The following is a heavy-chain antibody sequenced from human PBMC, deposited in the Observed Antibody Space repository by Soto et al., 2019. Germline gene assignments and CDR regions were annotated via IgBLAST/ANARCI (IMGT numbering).Heavy chain of an antibody. CDR3: ARGRIFGYSGYEPLGGLDY. CDR2: IIPIFGTA. J-gene: IGHJ4*02. D-gene: IGHD5-12*01. V-gene: IGHV1-69*13. Sequence: SVKVSCKASGGTFSSYAISWVRQAPGQGLEWMGGIIPIFGTANYAQKFQGRVTMTADESTSTAYMELSRLRSEDTAVYFCARGRIFGYSGYEPLGGLDYWGRGTLVAVSS. CDR1: GGTFSSYA.